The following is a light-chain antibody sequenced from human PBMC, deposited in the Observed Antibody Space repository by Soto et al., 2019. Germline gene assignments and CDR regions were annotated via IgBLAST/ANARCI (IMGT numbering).Light chain of an antibody. J-gene: IGKJ1*01. CDR1: QSVSSN. CDR2: GAS. CDR3: QQYNNWPWT. Sequence: EIVMTQSPDTLSVSPGERATLSCRASQSVSSNLAWYQQKPGQAPRLLVHGASTRATGFPARFRGSGSGTEFTLTISSLQSEDFAVYYCQQYNNWPWTFGQGTKVDI. V-gene: IGKV3-15*01.